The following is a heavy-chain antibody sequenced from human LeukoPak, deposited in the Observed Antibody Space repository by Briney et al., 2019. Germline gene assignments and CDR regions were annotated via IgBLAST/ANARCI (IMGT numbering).Heavy chain of an antibody. CDR3: ARDYSYYDFWSGYYTNYYYYYMDV. CDR1: GYTFTRYY. J-gene: IGHJ6*03. CDR2: INPSGGST. V-gene: IGHV1-46*01. D-gene: IGHD3-3*01. Sequence: ASVKVSCKASGYTFTRYYMHWVRQAPGQGLEWMGIINPSGGSTNYAQKFQGRVTMTRDTSTNTVYMELSSLRSDDTAVYYCARDYSYYDFWSGYYTNYYYYYMDVWGKGTTVTVSS.